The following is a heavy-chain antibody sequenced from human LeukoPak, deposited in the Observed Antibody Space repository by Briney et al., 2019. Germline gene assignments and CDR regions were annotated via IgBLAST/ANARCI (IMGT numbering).Heavy chain of an antibody. V-gene: IGHV1-2*02. J-gene: IGHJ4*02. D-gene: IGHD5-18*01. CDR2: INPNSGGT. Sequence: ASVKVSCKASGYTLTGYYMHWVRQAPGQGLEWRGWINPNSGGTNYAQKFQGRVTMTRDTSISTAYMELSRLRSDDAAVYYCARARDSGRYSYGFYFDYWGQGTLVTVSS. CDR3: ARARDSGRYSYGFYFDY. CDR1: GYTLTGYY.